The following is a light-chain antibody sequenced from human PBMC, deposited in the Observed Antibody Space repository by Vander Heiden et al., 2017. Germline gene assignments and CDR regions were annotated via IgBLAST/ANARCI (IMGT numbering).Light chain of an antibody. Sequence: YVLTQPPPVSVAPGKTARITCGGNNIGSKSVHWYQQKPGQAPVLVVYDDSDRPSGIPARFSGSNSGSTATLTISRVEAGDEADYYCQVWDSSSDLWVFGGGTKLTVL. CDR1: NIGSKS. J-gene: IGLJ3*02. CDR3: QVWDSSSDLWV. CDR2: DDS. V-gene: IGLV3-21*03.